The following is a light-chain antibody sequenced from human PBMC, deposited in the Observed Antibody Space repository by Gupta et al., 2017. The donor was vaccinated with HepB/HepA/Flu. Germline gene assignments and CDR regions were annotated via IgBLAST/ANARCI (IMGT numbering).Light chain of an antibody. Sequence: DIVMTQYPDSLAVSLGERATINCKSSQSGVYSSNNKNYLAWYQQKPGQPPKLLIYWASTRESGVPDRFSGSGSGTDFTITISSLQAEDVAVYYCQQYYSTPRTFGQGTKVEIK. CDR2: WAS. CDR1: QSGVYSSNNKNY. V-gene: IGKV4-1*01. CDR3: QQYYSTPRT. J-gene: IGKJ1*01.